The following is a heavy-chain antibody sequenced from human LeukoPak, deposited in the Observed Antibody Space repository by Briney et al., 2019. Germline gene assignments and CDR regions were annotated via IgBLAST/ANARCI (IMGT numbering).Heavy chain of an antibody. D-gene: IGHD2-15*01. CDR1: GFPFSDYY. CDR2: ISCSSSYI. V-gene: IGHV3-11*06. CDR3: ARGGGYCSGGSCYSGFS. Sequence: GGSLRLFCAASGFPFSDYYIRWIPQAPGKGLGGVSYISCSSSYIYYEHSVKGPFTTSRDNDKIYLYLQMNRLRAEDTAVYYCARGGGYCSGGSCYSGFSWGEGTLVTVSS. J-gene: IGHJ4*02.